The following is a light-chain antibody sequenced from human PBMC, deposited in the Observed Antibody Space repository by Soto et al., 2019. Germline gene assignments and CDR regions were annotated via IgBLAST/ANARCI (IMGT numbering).Light chain of an antibody. J-gene: IGKJ1*01. Sequence: EIVLTQSPGTLSLSPGERATLSCRANQSVKSSYLAWYQQKPGQAPRLLIYGSSGRATGIPDRFSGSGSGTDFTLTISRLEPEDFAVYYCPQYGTSPWTFGQGTKVEIK. CDR2: GSS. V-gene: IGKV3-20*01. CDR3: PQYGTSPWT. CDR1: QSVKSSY.